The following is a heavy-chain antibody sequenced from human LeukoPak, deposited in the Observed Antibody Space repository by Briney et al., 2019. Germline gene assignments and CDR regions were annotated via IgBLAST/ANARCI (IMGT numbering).Heavy chain of an antibody. J-gene: IGHJ4*02. V-gene: IGHV1-8*02. Sequence: ASVKVSCKASGGTFSSYAISWVRQATGQGLEWMGWMNPNSGNTGYAQKFQGRVTMTRNTSISTAYMELSSLRSEDTAVYYCAILKSGGTVDYWGQGTLVTVSS. CDR2: MNPNSGNT. D-gene: IGHD1-1*01. CDR3: AILKSGGTVDY. CDR1: GGTFSSYA.